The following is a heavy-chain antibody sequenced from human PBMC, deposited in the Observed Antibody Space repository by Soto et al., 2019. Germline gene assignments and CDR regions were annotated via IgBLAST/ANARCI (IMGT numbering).Heavy chain of an antibody. J-gene: IGHJ6*02. CDR3: ARRASSSGWYNYYGMDV. D-gene: IGHD6-19*01. Sequence: SGPLSLTCTVSGGSISSSSYDWGWIRQPPGRGLEWIVSIYYSGSTYYNPSLKSRVTISVDTSKNQFSLKLSSVTAADTAVYYCARRASSSGWYNYYGMDVWGQGTTVTVSS. CDR1: GGSISSSSYD. CDR2: IYYSGST. V-gene: IGHV4-39*01.